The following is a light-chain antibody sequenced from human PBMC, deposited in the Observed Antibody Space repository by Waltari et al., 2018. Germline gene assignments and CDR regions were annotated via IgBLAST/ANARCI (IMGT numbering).Light chain of an antibody. Sequence: QSALTQPASVSGSPGQSITISCTGTSTDVGGYNFVSWYQQCPGKAPKLVIYDVSARPSGASDRFSGSKSGNTASLVISGLQPEDEADYYCSSYTATRHYVFGTGTKVTVL. CDR1: STDVGGYNF. CDR3: SSYTATRHYV. CDR2: DVS. J-gene: IGLJ1*01. V-gene: IGLV2-14*03.